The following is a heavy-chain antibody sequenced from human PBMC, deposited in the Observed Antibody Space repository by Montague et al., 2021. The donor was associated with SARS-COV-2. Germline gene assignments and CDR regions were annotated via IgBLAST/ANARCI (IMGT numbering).Heavy chain of an antibody. Sequence: SETLSLTCTVSGDSINNYYWSWIRQSPGKGLEYIGYIYYSGGANYYPSRGTNYNPSLESRVAISLDTSKNQFSLNLSSVTTAGTAVYYCARGSGYSGYALAYWGQGTLVTVSS. CDR3: ARGSGYSGYALAY. D-gene: IGHD5-12*01. CDR2: IYYSGGANYYPSRGT. CDR1: GDSINNYY. V-gene: IGHV4-59*01. J-gene: IGHJ4*02.